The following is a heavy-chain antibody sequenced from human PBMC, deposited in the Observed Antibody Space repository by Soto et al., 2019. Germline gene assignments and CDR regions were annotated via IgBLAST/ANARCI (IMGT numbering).Heavy chain of an antibody. Sequence: SETLSLTCTVSGGSISSYYWSWIRQPPGKGLEWIGYIYYSGSTNYNPSLKSRVTISVDTSKNQFSLKLSSVTAADTAVYYCARGGGWQQLVESWFDPWGQGTMVTVYS. CDR3: ARGGGWQQLVESWFDP. V-gene: IGHV4-59*01. D-gene: IGHD6-13*01. J-gene: IGHJ5*02. CDR1: GGSISSYY. CDR2: IYYSGST.